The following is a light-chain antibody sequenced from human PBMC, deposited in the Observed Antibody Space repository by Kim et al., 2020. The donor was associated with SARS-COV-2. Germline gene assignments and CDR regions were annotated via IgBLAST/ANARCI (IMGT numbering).Light chain of an antibody. CDR3: SSYTRTTSLVV. CDR2: DVS. V-gene: IGLV2-14*03. Sequence: QSVTISCTGNNSDVGGYDHVSRYQQHPGKAPKLMISDVSNRPSGVSNRFSGSKSGNTASLSISGLQAEDEADYYCSSYTRTTSLVVFGGGTQLTVL. J-gene: IGLJ2*01. CDR1: NSDVGGYDH.